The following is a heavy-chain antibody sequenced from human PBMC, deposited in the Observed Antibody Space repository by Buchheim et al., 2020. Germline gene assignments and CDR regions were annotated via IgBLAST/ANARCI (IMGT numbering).Heavy chain of an antibody. V-gene: IGHV4-31*03. CDR2: INHSGST. CDR1: GGSISSGGYY. J-gene: IGHJ4*02. CDR3: ARASRVVAANYYFDY. D-gene: IGHD2-15*01. Sequence: QVQLQESGPGLVKPSQTLSLTCTVSGGSISSGGYYWSWIRQHPGKGLEWIGEINHSGSTNYNPSLKSRVTISVDTSKNQFSLKLSSVTAADTAVYYCARASRVVAANYYFDYWGQGTL.